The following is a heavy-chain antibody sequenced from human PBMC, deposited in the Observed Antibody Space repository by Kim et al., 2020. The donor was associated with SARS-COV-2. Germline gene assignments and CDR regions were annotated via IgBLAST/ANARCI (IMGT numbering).Heavy chain of an antibody. D-gene: IGHD5-18*01. CDR1: GYSFISYC. CDR3: AGHRGYSYGIFDY. Sequence: GESLKISCKGSGYSFISYCISWVRQMPGKGLEWMGRIDPSDSYTNYSPSFQGHDTIKADKSLSTAYLQWSSLKATDTAMYYCAGHRGYSYGIFDYWGQGTLVTVST. CDR2: IDPSDSYT. V-gene: IGHV5-10-1*01. J-gene: IGHJ4*02.